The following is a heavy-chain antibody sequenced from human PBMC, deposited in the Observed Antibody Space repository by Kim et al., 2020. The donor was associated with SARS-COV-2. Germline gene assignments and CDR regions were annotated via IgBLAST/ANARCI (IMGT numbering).Heavy chain of an antibody. J-gene: IGHJ4*02. CDR1: GFTFSSYG. Sequence: GGSLRLSCAASGFTFSSYGMHWVRQAPGKGLEWVAVISYDGSNKYYADSVKGRFTISRDNSKNTLYLQMNSLRAEDTAVYYCAKGLVEYSYGLNRWGQGTLVTVSS. D-gene: IGHD5-18*01. CDR2: ISYDGSNK. CDR3: AKGLVEYSYGLNR. V-gene: IGHV3-30*18.